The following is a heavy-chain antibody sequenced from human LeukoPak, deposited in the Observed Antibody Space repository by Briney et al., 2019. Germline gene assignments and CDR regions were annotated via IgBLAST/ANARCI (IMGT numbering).Heavy chain of an antibody. V-gene: IGHV5-51*01. CDR3: ARHGNNHLYHRNTGDY. D-gene: IGHD1-14*01. J-gene: IGHJ4*02. CDR2: IYPGDSYT. Sequence: GESLDISCQGSGYSFTRYWIRWVREMPGKGLEWMGIIYPGDSYTRYSPSFQGQVTISADKSINTAYLQWSSLRASDTAMYYCARHGNNHLYHRNTGDYWGQGTLVTVSS. CDR1: GYSFTRYW.